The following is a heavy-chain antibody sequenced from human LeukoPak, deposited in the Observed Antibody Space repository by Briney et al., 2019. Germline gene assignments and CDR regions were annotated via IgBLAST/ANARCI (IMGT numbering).Heavy chain of an antibody. J-gene: IGHJ4*02. V-gene: IGHV3-30*04. CDR3: AKDGGSGWY. Sequence: PGGSLRLSCAASGFTFSSYAMHWVRQAPGKGLEWVAVISYDGSNKYYADSVKGRFTISRDNSKNTLYLQMNSLRAEDTAVYYCAKDGGSGWYWGQGTLVTVSS. CDR2: ISYDGSNK. D-gene: IGHD6-19*01. CDR1: GFTFSSYA.